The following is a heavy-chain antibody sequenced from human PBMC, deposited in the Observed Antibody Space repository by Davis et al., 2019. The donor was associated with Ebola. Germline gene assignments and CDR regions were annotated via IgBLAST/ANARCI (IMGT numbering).Heavy chain of an antibody. D-gene: IGHD1-26*01. CDR3: ASFRVVGATGPGDYYYGMDV. Sequence: ASVKVSCKASGYTFTSYDINWVRQATGQGLEWMGWMNPNSGNTGYAQKFQGRVIMTRNTSISTAYMELSSLRSEDTAVYYCASFRVVGATGPGDYYYGMDVWGQGTTVTVSS. CDR1: GYTFTSYD. V-gene: IGHV1-8*01. CDR2: MNPNSGNT. J-gene: IGHJ6*02.